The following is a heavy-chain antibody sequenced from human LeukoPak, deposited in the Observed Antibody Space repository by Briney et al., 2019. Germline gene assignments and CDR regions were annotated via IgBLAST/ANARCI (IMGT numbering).Heavy chain of an antibody. Sequence: GGSLRLSCAASGFTFSGYGMHWVRQAPGKGLEWVAVIWYDGSLKYYADSVKGRFTISRDNSKNTLYLQMNSLRAEDTAVYYCAKDSIGWYRGPSAFDIWGQGTMVTVSS. V-gene: IGHV3-30*02. D-gene: IGHD6-19*01. CDR1: GFTFSGYG. CDR2: IWYDGSLK. J-gene: IGHJ3*02. CDR3: AKDSIGWYRGPSAFDI.